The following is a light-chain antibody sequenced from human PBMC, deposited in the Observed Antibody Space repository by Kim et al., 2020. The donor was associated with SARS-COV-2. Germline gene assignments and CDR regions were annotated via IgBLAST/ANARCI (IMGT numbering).Light chain of an antibody. CDR3: SSYTSSSSYV. J-gene: IGLJ1*01. V-gene: IGLV2-14*03. CDR2: DVS. Sequence: GQSITISFTGTSSDVGCYNYVSWYQQHPGKAPNLMIYDVSNRPSGVSNRFSGSKSGNTASLTISGLQAEDEADYYCSSYTSSSSYVFGTGTKVTVL. CDR1: SSDVGCYNY.